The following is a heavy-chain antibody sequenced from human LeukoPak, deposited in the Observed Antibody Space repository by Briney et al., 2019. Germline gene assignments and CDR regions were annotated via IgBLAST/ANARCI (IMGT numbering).Heavy chain of an antibody. CDR1: GYTFTSYG. V-gene: IGHV1-18*01. J-gene: IGHJ4*02. D-gene: IGHD3-22*01. CDR2: ISAYNGNT. CDR3: ARDRYYYVSTGYYHLDY. Sequence: ASVKVSCKASGYTFTSYGISWVRQAPGQGLEWMGWISAYNGNTNYAQKLQGRVTMATDTSTSTAYMELRSLRSDDTAVYYCARDRYYYVSTGYYHLDYWGQGTLVTVSS.